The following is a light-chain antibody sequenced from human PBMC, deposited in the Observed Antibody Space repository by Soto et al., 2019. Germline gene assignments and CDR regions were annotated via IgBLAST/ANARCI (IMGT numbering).Light chain of an antibody. CDR1: SSNIASNT. V-gene: IGLV1-44*01. J-gene: IGLJ2*01. Sequence: QSVLTQPPSASGTPGQRVTFSCSGSSSNIASNTVNWYQQLPGTAPKVLMYTDNQRPSGVPDRFSGSKSGTSASLAISGLQSEDEADYYCAVWDDSLNGVVFGGGTKLTVL. CDR2: TDN. CDR3: AVWDDSLNGVV.